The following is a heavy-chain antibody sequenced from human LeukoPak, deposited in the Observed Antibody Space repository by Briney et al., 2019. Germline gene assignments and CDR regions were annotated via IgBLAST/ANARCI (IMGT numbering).Heavy chain of an antibody. V-gene: IGHV1-45*02. CDR2: ITPFNGNT. D-gene: IGHD3-10*01. Sequence: GSSVKVSCKASGYTFTYRYLHWVRQAPGQALEWMGWITPFNGNTNYAQKFQDRVTITRDRSMSTAYMELSSLRSEDTAMYYCARSSGSMGSFDIWGQGTMVTVSS. J-gene: IGHJ3*02. CDR1: GYTFTYRY. CDR3: ARSSGSMGSFDI.